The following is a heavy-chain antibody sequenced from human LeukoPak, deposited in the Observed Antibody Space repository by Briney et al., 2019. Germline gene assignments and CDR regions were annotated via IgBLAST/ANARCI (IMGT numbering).Heavy chain of an antibody. D-gene: IGHD2-2*01. V-gene: IGHV1-2*02. CDR1: GCPFTSYG. CDR3: ARDWALGYCSSTSCYPAPFTNWFDL. CDR2: INPNSGGT. Sequence: AAVQVSFQASGCPFTSYGISWVRQAPGQGDEWMGWINPNSGGTNYAQKFQGRVTMTRDTSISPAYMELSRLRSDDTAVYYCARDWALGYCSSTSCYPAPFTNWFDLWGQGTLVTVSS. J-gene: IGHJ5*02.